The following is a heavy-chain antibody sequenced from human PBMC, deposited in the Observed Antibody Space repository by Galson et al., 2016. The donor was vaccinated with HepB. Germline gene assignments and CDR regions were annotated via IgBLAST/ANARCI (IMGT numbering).Heavy chain of an antibody. J-gene: IGHJ6*04. CDR1: GFTFSIHD. Sequence: SLRLSCAASGFTFSIHDMHWVRQATGKGLEWVSAIETSGATYYPDSVKGRFTISRENGKNSLYLQMNSLRPEDTAVYYCARDGGQSLPLHYGMDVWGKGTPVTVST. CDR3: ARDGGQSLPLHYGMDV. CDR2: IETSGAT. D-gene: IGHD1-26*01. V-gene: IGHV3-13*01.